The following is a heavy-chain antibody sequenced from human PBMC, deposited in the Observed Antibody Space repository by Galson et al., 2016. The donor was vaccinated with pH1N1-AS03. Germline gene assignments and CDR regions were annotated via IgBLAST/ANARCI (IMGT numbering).Heavy chain of an antibody. CDR3: ARGCGTEWGHGD. D-gene: IGHD1-26*01. CDR2: IQIDGSST. V-gene: IGHV3-74*01. CDR1: GFIFSSYS. J-gene: IGHJ4*02. Sequence: SLRLSCAASGFIFSSYSMNWVRQAPGKGLMWISLIQIDGSSTTYADSVKGRFTISRDNAKNTVYLQMNSLRGEDTAVYYCARGCGTEWGHGDWGQGTQVTVSS.